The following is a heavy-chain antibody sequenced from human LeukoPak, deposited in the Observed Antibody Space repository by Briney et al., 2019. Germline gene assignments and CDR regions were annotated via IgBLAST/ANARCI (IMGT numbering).Heavy chain of an antibody. Sequence: KSGGSLRLSCAASGFTVSSNYMTWIRQAPGKGLEWISYISSSGTSTKHADSVKERFAISRDNAKNSLYLQMNSLRADDTAVYYCARVRSSGGVLDYWGQGTLVTVSS. J-gene: IGHJ4*02. CDR1: GFTVSSNY. CDR3: ARVRSSGGVLDY. CDR2: ISSSGTST. D-gene: IGHD3-16*01. V-gene: IGHV3-11*05.